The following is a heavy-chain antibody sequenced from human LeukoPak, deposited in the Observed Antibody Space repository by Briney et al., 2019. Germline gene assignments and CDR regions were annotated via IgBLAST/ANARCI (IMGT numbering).Heavy chain of an antibody. V-gene: IGHV4-59*01. J-gene: IGHJ4*02. Sequence: PSETLSLTCTVSGGSISSYYWSWIRQPPGKGLEWIGYNYYSGSTNYNPSLKSRVTISVDTSKNQFSLKLSSVTAADTAVYYCARDRVHYDYVWGSYRFFDYWGQGTLVTVSS. D-gene: IGHD3-16*02. CDR3: ARDRVHYDYVWGSYRFFDY. CDR2: NYYSGST. CDR1: GGSISSYY.